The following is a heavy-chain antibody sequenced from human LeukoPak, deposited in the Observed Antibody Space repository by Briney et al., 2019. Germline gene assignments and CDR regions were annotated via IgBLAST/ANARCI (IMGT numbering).Heavy chain of an antibody. J-gene: IGHJ4*02. CDR3: ARVGYSSGWYRN. D-gene: IGHD6-19*01. CDR2: IYSGGNT. Sequence: SGGSLRLSCAASGFTVSTNYMSWVRQAPGKGLEWVSVIYSGGNTYYADSVKGRFTISRDNSKNTLYLQMNSLRAEDTAVYYCARVGYSSGWYRNWSQGTLVTVSS. V-gene: IGHV3-66*01. CDR1: GFTVSTNY.